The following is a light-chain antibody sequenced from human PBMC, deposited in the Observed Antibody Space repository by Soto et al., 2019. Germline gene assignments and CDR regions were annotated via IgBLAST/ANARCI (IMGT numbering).Light chain of an antibody. CDR3: QQYETFSGT. V-gene: IGKV1-5*01. Sequence: DIQMTQSPSSLSGSVGDRVTITCRASQNIKNWLAWYQQKPGEAPKLLIYDASALPRGVPSRFSGSGSGAKFTLTIASLQPDDFATYYCQQYETFSGTFGSGTKVDIK. J-gene: IGKJ1*01. CDR1: QNIKNW. CDR2: DAS.